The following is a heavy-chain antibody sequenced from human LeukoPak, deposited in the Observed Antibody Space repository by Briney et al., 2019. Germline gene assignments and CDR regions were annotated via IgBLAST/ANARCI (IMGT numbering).Heavy chain of an antibody. Sequence: GGSLRLSCAASGFTFSSYSMNWVRHAPGKGLEWVSGISWNSGSIGYADSVKGRFTISRDNAKNSLYLQMNSLRAEDTALYYCAKDRRPRLSGYFDYWGQGTLVTVSS. CDR2: ISWNSGSI. D-gene: IGHD3-10*01. V-gene: IGHV3-9*01. CDR1: GFTFSSYS. CDR3: AKDRRPRLSGYFDY. J-gene: IGHJ4*02.